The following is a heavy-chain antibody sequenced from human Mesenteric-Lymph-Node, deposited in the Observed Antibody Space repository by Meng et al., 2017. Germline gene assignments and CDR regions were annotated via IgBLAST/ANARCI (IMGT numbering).Heavy chain of an antibody. CDR2: INWNGGST. V-gene: IGHV3-20*04. J-gene: IGHJ3*02. Sequence: GESLKISCAASGFTFSSYEMNWVRQAPGKGLEWVSGINWNGGSTGYADSVKGRFTISRDNAKNSLYLQMNSLRAEDMALYYCAKARGYSYGSDAFDIWGQGTMVTVSS. D-gene: IGHD5-18*01. CDR3: AKARGYSYGSDAFDI. CDR1: GFTFSSYE.